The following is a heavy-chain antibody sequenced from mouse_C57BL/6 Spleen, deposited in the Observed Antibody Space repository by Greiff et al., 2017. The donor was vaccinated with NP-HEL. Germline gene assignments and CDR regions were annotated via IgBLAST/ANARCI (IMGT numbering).Heavy chain of an antibody. J-gene: IGHJ3*01. Sequence: QVQLQQSGPGLVAPSQSLSIPCTVSGFSLTSYGVDWVRQSPGKGLEWLGVIWGVGSTNYNSALKSRLSISKDDSKSQVFLKMNRLQTDDTAMYYCASNQFAYWGQGTLVTVSA. CDR1: GFSLTSYG. CDR3: ASNQFAY. CDR2: IWGVGST. V-gene: IGHV2-6*01.